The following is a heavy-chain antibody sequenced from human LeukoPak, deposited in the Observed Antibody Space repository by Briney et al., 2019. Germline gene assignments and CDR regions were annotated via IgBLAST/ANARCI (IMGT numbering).Heavy chain of an antibody. CDR3: ARDADLAVAADAFDI. J-gene: IGHJ3*02. D-gene: IGHD6-19*01. CDR1: GFTFSRYS. Sequence: GGSLRLSCAPSGFTFSRYSMNWVRQAPGKGLEWVSSISSTSSYIYYVDSLKGRFTISRDNAKNSLYLQMNSLRAEDTAVYYCARDADLAVAADAFDIWGQGTMVTVSS. V-gene: IGHV3-21*01. CDR2: ISSTSSYI.